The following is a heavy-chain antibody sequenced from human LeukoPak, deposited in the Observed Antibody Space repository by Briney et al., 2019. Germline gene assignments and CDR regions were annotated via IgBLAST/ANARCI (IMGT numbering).Heavy chain of an antibody. CDR2: INRDGSER. J-gene: IGHJ5*02. V-gene: IGHV3-7*01. Sequence: GGSLRLSCAASGFTFSNYWMTWVRQAPGKGLEWVANINRDGSERYYVDSVKGRFTISRDNARNSLYLQMNSLRAEDTAVYYCATGRDWFDPWGQGTLVTVSS. CDR1: GFTFSNYW. CDR3: ATGRDWFDP.